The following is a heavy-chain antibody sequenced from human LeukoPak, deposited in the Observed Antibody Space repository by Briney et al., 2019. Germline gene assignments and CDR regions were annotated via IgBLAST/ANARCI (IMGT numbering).Heavy chain of an antibody. CDR1: GFTFSDYY. CDR3: ARGEYYYDGGY. CDR2: IKEDGSEK. J-gene: IGHJ4*02. Sequence: GGSLRLSCAASGFTFSDYYMSWIRQAPGKGLEWVANIKEDGSEKYYVDSVKGRFTISRDNAKNSLFLQMNSLRAEETAVYYCARGEYYYDGGYWGQGTLVTVSS. D-gene: IGHD3-22*01. V-gene: IGHV3-7*04.